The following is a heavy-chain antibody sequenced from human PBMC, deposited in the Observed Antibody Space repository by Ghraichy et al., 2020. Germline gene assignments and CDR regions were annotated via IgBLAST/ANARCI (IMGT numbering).Heavy chain of an antibody. D-gene: IGHD3-22*01. Sequence: ASVKVSCQASGYTFTNYGITWVRQAPGQGLEWMGWISANNGHTNYAQKFQGRVTMTTDTSTSTAYMELRSLRSDDTAVYFCAVQYYYDSSGYSGPHVRSDYWGQGTLVTVSS. J-gene: IGHJ4*02. V-gene: IGHV1-18*01. CDR3: AVQYYYDSSGYSGPHVRSDY. CDR2: ISANNGHT. CDR1: GYTFTNYG.